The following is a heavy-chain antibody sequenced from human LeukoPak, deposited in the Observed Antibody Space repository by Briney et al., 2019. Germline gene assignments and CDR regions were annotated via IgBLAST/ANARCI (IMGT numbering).Heavy chain of an antibody. CDR3: ARAGVYSYSYYMDV. CDR2: ISYDGSNK. D-gene: IGHD5-18*01. CDR1: RFTFSSYA. J-gene: IGHJ6*03. V-gene: IGHV3-30*04. Sequence: GGSPRLSCAASRFTFSSYAMHWVRQAPGKGLEWVTLISYDGSNKYYADSVKGRFTISRDNSKNTLYLQMNSLRAEDTAVYYCARAGVYSYSYYMDVWGKGTTVTVSS.